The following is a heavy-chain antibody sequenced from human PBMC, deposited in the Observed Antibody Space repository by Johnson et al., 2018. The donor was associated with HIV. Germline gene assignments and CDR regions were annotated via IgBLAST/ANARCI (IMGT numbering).Heavy chain of an antibody. D-gene: IGHD2-21*01. V-gene: IGHV3-30*04. J-gene: IGHJ3*02. CDR2: ISYDGSNE. CDR1: GFTFSSYA. CDR3: AREESIVVVIAIQAFDI. Sequence: QVQVLESGGGLVQPGRSLRLSCAASGFTFSSYAIHWVRQAPGKGLEWVAVISYDGSNEFYADSVKGRFTISRDNSKNTLYLKMNSLRAEDTAVYYCAREESIVVVIAIQAFDIWGQGTMVTVSS.